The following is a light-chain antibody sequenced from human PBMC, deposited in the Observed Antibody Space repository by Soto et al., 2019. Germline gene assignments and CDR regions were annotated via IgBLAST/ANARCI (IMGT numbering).Light chain of an antibody. CDR2: GAS. J-gene: IGKJ4*01. Sequence: IGWTQYTGTLSLSPGERATLSCRASQSITNNYLSWYQQKPGQAPSLLMYGASTRATGIPDRFSGSGSGTDFTLSIIRLVPEDFVVYYCQHSGTLLLTFAGGTKVDIK. CDR3: QHSGTLLLT. CDR1: QSITNNY. V-gene: IGKV3-20*01.